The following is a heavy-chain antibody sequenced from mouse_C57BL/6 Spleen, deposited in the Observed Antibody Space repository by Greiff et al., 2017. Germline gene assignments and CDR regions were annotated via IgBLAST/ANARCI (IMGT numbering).Heavy chain of an antibody. Sequence: QVQLKQSGAELVRPGTSVKVSCKASGYAFTNYLIEWVKQRPGQGLEWIGVINPGSGGTNYNEKFKGKATLTADKSSSTAYMQLSSLTSEDSAVYFCAGGVGLAGTSWYFDVWGTGTTVTVSS. V-gene: IGHV1-54*01. D-gene: IGHD4-1*01. CDR1: GYAFTNYL. J-gene: IGHJ1*03. CDR2: INPGSGGT. CDR3: AGGVGLAGTSWYFDV.